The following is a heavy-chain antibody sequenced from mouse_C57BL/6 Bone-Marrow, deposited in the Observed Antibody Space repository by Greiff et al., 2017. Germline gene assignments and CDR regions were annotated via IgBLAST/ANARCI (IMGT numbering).Heavy chain of an antibody. CDR3: TSTVVDPCEFDY. V-gene: IGHV14-1*01. D-gene: IGHD1-1*01. CDR2: IDPEDGDT. J-gene: IGHJ2*01. Sequence: VQLQQSGAELVRPGASVTLSCTASGFNIKDYYMHRVMRRPEQGMVWIGRIDPEDGDTEYAPKFHGKATMTADTSSNTAYLQLSSLTSEDTAVYYCTSTVVDPCEFDYWGQGTTLTVSA. CDR1: GFNIKDYY.